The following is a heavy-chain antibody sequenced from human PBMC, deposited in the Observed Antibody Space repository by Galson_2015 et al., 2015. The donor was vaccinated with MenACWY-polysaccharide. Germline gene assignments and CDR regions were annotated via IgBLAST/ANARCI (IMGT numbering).Heavy chain of an antibody. CDR1: GFTFSSYG. CDR3: AKDDPSDYGPLGGMDV. Sequence: SLRLSCAASGFTFSSYGMHWVRQAPGKGLEWVAVISYDGSNKYYADSVKGRFTISRDNSKNTLYLQMNSLRAEDTAVYYCAKDDPSDYGPLGGMDVWGQGTTVTVSS. J-gene: IGHJ6*02. V-gene: IGHV3-30*18. CDR2: ISYDGSNK. D-gene: IGHD4-17*01.